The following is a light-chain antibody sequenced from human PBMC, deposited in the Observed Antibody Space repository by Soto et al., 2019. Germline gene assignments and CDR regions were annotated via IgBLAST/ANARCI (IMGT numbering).Light chain of an antibody. CDR2: LAS. CDR1: QSLPKHDVHHY. Sequence: EIVMTQSPLALPVSPGEPPSISCRAIQSLPKHDVHHYLGWYVQKTGRSPQVLIYLASTRASGVPDRFSGSGSGTDFTLKISIVEAEDVGIYYCMQVLETPFTFGQGTKLE. V-gene: IGKV2-28*01. CDR3: MQVLETPFT. J-gene: IGKJ2*01.